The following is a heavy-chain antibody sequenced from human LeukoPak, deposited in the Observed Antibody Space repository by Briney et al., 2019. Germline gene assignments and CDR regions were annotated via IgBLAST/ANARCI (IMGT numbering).Heavy chain of an antibody. CDR2: MSPNSGDT. CDR1: GYTFTSYH. Sequence: ASVKVSCKASGYTFTSYHINWVRQATGQGLEWMGWMSPNSGDTGFAQKFQGRVIMTRNTSITTAYMELSSLRSDDTAIYYCARGVAAGYDYWGQGALVTVSS. V-gene: IGHV1-8*01. CDR3: ARGVAAGYDY. D-gene: IGHD6-13*01. J-gene: IGHJ4*02.